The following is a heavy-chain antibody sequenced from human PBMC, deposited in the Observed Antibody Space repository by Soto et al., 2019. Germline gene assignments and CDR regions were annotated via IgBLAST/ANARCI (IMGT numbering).Heavy chain of an antibody. D-gene: IGHD2-2*01. V-gene: IGHV3-33*01. Sequence: QVQLVESGGGVVQPGRSLRLSCEASGFTFSNFGMHWVRQAPGRGLEWVANIWYDGVNRDYADSVRGRFTVSRDNSKTTLYLEMNSLRAEDTAVYFCVREDCSSHLCQSSEDFYYGMDVWGQGTTVTVSS. CDR3: VREDCSSHLCQSSEDFYYGMDV. CDR2: IWYDGVNR. J-gene: IGHJ6*02. CDR1: GFTFSNFG.